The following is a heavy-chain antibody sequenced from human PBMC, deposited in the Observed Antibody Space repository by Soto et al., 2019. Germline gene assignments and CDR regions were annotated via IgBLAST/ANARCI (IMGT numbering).Heavy chain of an antibody. J-gene: IGHJ6*02. V-gene: IGHV1-18*01. D-gene: IGHD5-18*01. CDR2: ISAYNGNT. CDR3: ARVRGYSYGRRGYGMDV. CDR1: GYTFTSYG. Sequence: QVQLVQSGAEVKKPGASVKVSCKASGYTFTSYGISWVRQAPGQGLEWMGWISAYNGNTNYAQKLQGRVTMTRDTSISTAYMELSRLRSDDTAVYYCARVRGYSYGRRGYGMDVWGQGTTVTVSS.